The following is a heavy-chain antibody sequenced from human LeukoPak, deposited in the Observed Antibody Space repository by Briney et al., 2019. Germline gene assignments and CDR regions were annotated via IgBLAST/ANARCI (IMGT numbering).Heavy chain of an antibody. D-gene: IGHD4-17*01. CDR1: GFTFSSSA. CDR3: ASYLTVTGGDY. CDR2: IYSGGST. J-gene: IGHJ4*02. V-gene: IGHV3-66*01. Sequence: PGGSLRLSCAASGFTFSSSAMSWVRQAPGKGLEWVSVIYSGGSTYYADSVKGRFTISRDNAKNSLYLQMNSLRAEDTAVYYCASYLTVTGGDYWGQGTLVTVSS.